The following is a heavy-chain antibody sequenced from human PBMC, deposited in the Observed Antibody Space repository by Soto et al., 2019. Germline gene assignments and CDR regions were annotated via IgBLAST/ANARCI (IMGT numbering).Heavy chain of an antibody. Sequence: QVQLVQSGAEVKKPGSSVKVSCKASGGTLNKHVITWVRRAPGQGLEWLGGIIPMFGIPNYPQKFQGRVTITADDSTNTSHMELHSLTSDETAVYYCARGGTSGWLKGAYDVWGQGTMVTVSS. CDR2: IIPMFGIP. CDR3: ARGGTSGWLKGAYDV. J-gene: IGHJ3*01. CDR1: GGTLNKHV. D-gene: IGHD6-13*01. V-gene: IGHV1-69*01.